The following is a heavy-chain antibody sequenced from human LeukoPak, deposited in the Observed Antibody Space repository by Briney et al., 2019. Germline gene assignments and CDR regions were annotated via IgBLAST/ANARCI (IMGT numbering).Heavy chain of an antibody. CDR2: MNPGSGNT. CDR3: ARAVGSSTMFDP. Sequence: GASVKVSCKASGYTFTSYDINWVRQATGQGLEWMGWMNPGSGNTGYAQKFQGRVTMTRNTFISTAYMELSSLRSEDTAVYYCARAVGSSTMFDPWGQGTLVTVSS. J-gene: IGHJ5*02. V-gene: IGHV1-8*01. CDR1: GYTFTSYD. D-gene: IGHD3-10*01.